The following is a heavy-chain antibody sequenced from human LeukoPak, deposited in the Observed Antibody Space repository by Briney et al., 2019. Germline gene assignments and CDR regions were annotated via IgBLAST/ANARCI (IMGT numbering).Heavy chain of an antibody. CDR1: GYSFISYC. V-gene: IGHV5-51*01. D-gene: IGHD1-26*01. J-gene: IGHJ3*01. Sequence: GESLKISCKVSGYSFISYCIGWVRQMPGKGLEWMGIIYPGDSGPTYSLSFQGQVTISVDKSINTAYLQWSSLQASDTAMYYCGMSGDRVPLQDDVFDVWGQGTMVTVST. CDR3: GMSGDRVPLQDDVFDV. CDR2: IYPGDSGP.